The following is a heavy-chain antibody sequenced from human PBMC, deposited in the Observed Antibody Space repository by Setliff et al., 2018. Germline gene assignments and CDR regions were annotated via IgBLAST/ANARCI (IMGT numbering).Heavy chain of an antibody. J-gene: IGHJ4*02. CDR3: ARDGHNVYYFDY. D-gene: IGHD1-1*01. CDR2: INQGGSDQ. V-gene: IGHV3-7*01. CDR1: GFTFSSLW. Sequence: LRLSCSASGFTFSSLWMAWVRQAPGKGLEWVANINQGGSDQFYVESVKGRFTVSRDNAKNTLYLQMNSLRAEDTAVYYCARDGHNVYYFDYWGLGTLVTVS.